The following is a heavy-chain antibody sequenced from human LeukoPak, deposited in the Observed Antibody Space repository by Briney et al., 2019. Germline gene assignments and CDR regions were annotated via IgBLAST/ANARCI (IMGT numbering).Heavy chain of an antibody. CDR2: INHSGST. CDR1: GGSFSGYY. V-gene: IGHV4-34*01. CDR3: ARDDPKDIVVVPAAPRHAFDI. Sequence: PSETLSLTCAVYGGSFSGYYWSWIRQPPGKGLEWIGEINHSGSTNYNPSLKSRVTISVDTSKNQFSLKLSSVTAADTAVYYCARDDPKDIVVVPAAPRHAFDIWGQGTMVTVSS. D-gene: IGHD2-2*01. J-gene: IGHJ3*02.